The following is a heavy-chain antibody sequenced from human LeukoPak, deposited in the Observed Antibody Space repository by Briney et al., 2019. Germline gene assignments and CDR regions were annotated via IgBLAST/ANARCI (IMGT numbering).Heavy chain of an antibody. CDR2: ITTSSSTV. CDR3: ARDLAYYHGSGSHFPFQY. CDR1: GFTFSSYC. J-gene: IGHJ4*02. V-gene: IGHV3-48*01. D-gene: IGHD3-10*01. Sequence: GGSLRLSCAASGFTFSSYCMNWVRQAPGKGLEWISYITTSSSTVYYADSVKGRFTISRDNAGNSLYLQMNSLRAEDTALYYCARDLAYYHGSGSHFPFQYWGPGTRVTVSA.